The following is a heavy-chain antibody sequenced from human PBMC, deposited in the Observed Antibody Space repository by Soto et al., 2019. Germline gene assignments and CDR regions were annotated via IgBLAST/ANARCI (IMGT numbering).Heavy chain of an antibody. J-gene: IGHJ4*02. V-gene: IGHV3-74*01. D-gene: IGHD1-7*01. CDR3: ARGAQNYYYFDY. CDR1: GFTFSSYW. Sequence: PGGSLRLSCASSGFTFSSYWIHRVRQAPGKGLVWLSRIKSDGSSTNYADSVKGRFTISRDNAKNTLYLQVNSLRAEDTAVYYCARGAQNYYYFDYWGQGTLVTVSS. CDR2: IKSDGSST.